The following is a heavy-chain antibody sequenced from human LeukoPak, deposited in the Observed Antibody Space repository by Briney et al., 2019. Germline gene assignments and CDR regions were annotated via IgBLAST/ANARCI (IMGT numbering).Heavy chain of an antibody. V-gene: IGHV1-2*02. Sequence: SVGVSCKASGYTFTAYYMHWVRQAPGQGLEWMGWINPNSGGTNYAQKFQDRVTMTRDTSISTAYMELSRLRSDDTAVYYCARDRVVVPAAFDYWGQGTLVTVSS. CDR1: GYTFTAYY. CDR3: ARDRVVVPAAFDY. CDR2: INPNSGGT. D-gene: IGHD2-2*01. J-gene: IGHJ4*02.